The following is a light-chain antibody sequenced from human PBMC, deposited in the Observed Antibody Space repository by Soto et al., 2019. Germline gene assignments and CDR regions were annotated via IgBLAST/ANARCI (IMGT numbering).Light chain of an antibody. J-gene: IGKJ2*01. CDR3: QQYNSYPYT. CDR1: QDISTW. Sequence: DIQITQSPSSVSASVGDRVTITCRASQDISTWLAWYQQKPGQAPKLLIYAASNLQSGVPSRFSGSGSGTDFTLTINSLQPEDFATYYCQQYNSYPYTFGQGTKLEIK. V-gene: IGKV1D-16*01. CDR2: AAS.